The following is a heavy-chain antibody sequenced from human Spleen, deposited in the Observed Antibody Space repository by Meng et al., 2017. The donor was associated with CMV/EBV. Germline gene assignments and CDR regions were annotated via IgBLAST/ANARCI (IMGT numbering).Heavy chain of an antibody. V-gene: IGHV3-21*01. Sequence: GGSLRLSCAASGFTFGSYRMNWVRQAPGKGLEWVSSIRGSRTYRYYADSVQGRFTISRDNAKNTLYLQRNSLSAEDTAVYYCARERQRRGADFFDDWGQGTLVTVSS. J-gene: IGHJ4*02. CDR1: GFTFGSYR. CDR2: IRGSRTYR. D-gene: IGHD1-1*01. CDR3: ARERQRRGADFFDD.